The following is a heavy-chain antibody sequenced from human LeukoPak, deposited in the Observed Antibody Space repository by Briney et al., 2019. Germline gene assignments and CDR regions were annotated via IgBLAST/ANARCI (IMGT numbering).Heavy chain of an antibody. CDR1: GLIFINYR. CDR3: VVVLVPAAVWQFDL. CDR2: IDVDGSKK. Sequence: WSVPLSRVACGLIFINYRFHWVGQAACRGGAGVALIDVDGSKKYYADSLKGRITVFRDNSRNTLDLQMSSLRVEDTSVYYCVVVLVPAAVWQFDLWGRGTPVTVSS. J-gene: IGHJ2*01. V-gene: IGHV3-33*03. D-gene: IGHD2-2*01.